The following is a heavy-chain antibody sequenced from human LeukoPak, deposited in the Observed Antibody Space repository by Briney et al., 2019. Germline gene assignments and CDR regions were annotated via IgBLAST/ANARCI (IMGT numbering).Heavy chain of an antibody. CDR1: GYTFTSYY. D-gene: IGHD3-22*01. J-gene: IGHJ4*02. CDR3: ARVRDYFDSSDYSDY. Sequence: ASVNVSCTASGYTFTSYYISWVRQAPGQGLEWMGWISAYNGNTKYVQKFQGRVTMSIDTSSTTAYMELRSLTSDDTAVYYCARVRDYFDSSDYSDYWGQGTLVTVSS. CDR2: ISAYNGNT. V-gene: IGHV1-18*04.